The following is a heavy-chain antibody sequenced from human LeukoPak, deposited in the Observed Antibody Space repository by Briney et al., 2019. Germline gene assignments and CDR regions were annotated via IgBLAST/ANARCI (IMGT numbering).Heavy chain of an antibody. CDR3: ARDSYDYVWGSYATGYYGMDV. V-gene: IGHV1-8*01. J-gene: IGHJ6*02. D-gene: IGHD3-16*01. CDR1: GYTFTSYD. Sequence: ASVKVSCKASGYTFTSYDINWVRQATGQGLEWMGWMNPNSGNTGHAQKFQGRVTMTRNTSISTAYMELSSVRSEDTAVYYCARDSYDYVWGSYATGYYGMDVWGQGTTVTVSS. CDR2: MNPNSGNT.